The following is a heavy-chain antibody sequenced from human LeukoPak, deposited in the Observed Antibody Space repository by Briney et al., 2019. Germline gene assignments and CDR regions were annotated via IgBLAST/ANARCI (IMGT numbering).Heavy chain of an antibody. V-gene: IGHV3-21*01. D-gene: IGHD6-19*01. CDR2: ISSSSSYI. CDR1: GFTFSSYS. J-gene: IGHJ5*02. Sequence: GGSLRLSCAASGFTFSSYSMNWVRQAPGKGLEWVSSISSSSSYIYYADSVKGRFTISRDNAKNSLYLQMNSLRAEDTAVYYRARDQLISSGWALNWFDPWGQGTLVTVSS. CDR3: ARDQLISSGWALNWFDP.